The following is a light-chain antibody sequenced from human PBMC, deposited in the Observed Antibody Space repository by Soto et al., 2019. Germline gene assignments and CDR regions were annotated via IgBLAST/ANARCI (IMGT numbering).Light chain of an antibody. V-gene: IGKV1-16*01. Sequence: DVQMDQSPSSLSASVGDRVTLTCRASQGINNFVTWFQQTPGKAPKSLMYAASTLQTGVPSRFSGSESGTDFNLTISSLQPEDFATYYCQQYASYPFTFGQGTKLESK. CDR3: QQYASYPFT. J-gene: IGKJ2*01. CDR1: QGINNF. CDR2: AAS.